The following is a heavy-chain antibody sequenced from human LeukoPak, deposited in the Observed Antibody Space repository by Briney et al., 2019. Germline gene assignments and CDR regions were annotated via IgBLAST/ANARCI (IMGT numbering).Heavy chain of an antibody. J-gene: IGHJ4*02. CDR2: ISSGGSTI. CDR3: ANGNSWYWDQLLFGNFDY. Sequence: PGGSLRLSCAASGFTFNNYEMNWVRQAPGKGLEWVSYISSGGSTIYYADSVKGRFTISRDNSKNTLYLQMNSLRAEDTAVYYCANGNSWYWDQLLFGNFDYWGQGTLVTVSS. V-gene: IGHV3-48*03. D-gene: IGHD2-2*01. CDR1: GFTFNNYE.